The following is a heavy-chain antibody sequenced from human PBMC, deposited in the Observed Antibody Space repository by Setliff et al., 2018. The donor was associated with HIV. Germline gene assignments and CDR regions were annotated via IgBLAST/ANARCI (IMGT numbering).Heavy chain of an antibody. CDR1: GYTFTSYD. Sequence: ASVKVSCKASGYTFTSYDISWVRQAHGQGLEWMGWISAYSGNTNYAQKLQGRVTMTTDTSTSTDYMELRSLRSDDTAVYYCAREKGRYFDWSHTRDALDIWGQGTMVTVSS. CDR3: AREKGRYFDWSHTRDALDI. D-gene: IGHD3-9*01. V-gene: IGHV1-18*01. CDR2: ISAYSGNT. J-gene: IGHJ3*02.